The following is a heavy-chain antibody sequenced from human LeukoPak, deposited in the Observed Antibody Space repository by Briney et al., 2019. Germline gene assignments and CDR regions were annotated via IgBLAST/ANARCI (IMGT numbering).Heavy chain of an antibody. Sequence: GGSLRLSCAASGFTFSSYSMNWVRQAPGKGLEWVSYISSSSSTIYYADSVKGRFTISRDNAKNSLYLQMNSLRAEDTAVYYCAREGYGDANWFDPWGQGTLVTVSS. J-gene: IGHJ5*02. V-gene: IGHV3-48*04. CDR3: AREGYGDANWFDP. D-gene: IGHD4-17*01. CDR1: GFTFSSYS. CDR2: ISSSSSTI.